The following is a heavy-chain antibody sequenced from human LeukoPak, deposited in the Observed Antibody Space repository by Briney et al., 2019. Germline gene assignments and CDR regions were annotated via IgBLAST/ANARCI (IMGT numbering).Heavy chain of an antibody. CDR3: ARAVYRSGGYYFDY. J-gene: IGHJ4*02. CDR2: ISYDGSDK. D-gene: IGHD6-19*01. V-gene: IGHV3-30*04. CDR1: GFTFSSYA. Sequence: GRSLRPSRAASGFTFSSYAMQWVRQAPGKGLEWVAVISYDGSDKNYADSVKGRFTISRDNSENTLYLQMNSLRAEDTAVYYCARAVYRSGGYYFDYWGQGTLVIVSS.